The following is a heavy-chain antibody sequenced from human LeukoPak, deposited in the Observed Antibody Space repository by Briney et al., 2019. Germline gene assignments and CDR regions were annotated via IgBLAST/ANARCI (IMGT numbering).Heavy chain of an antibody. Sequence: TGGSLRLSCAASGFTLSSYAMSWVRQAPGKGLEWVSAISGSGSSTHYADSVKGRFTISSDSSKNTLYLQMNSLRAEDTAVYYCAKRGGSGSYCFDFWGQGTQVTVSS. J-gene: IGHJ4*02. CDR2: ISGSGSST. CDR3: AKRGGSGSYCFDF. V-gene: IGHV3-23*01. D-gene: IGHD1-26*01. CDR1: GFTLSSYA.